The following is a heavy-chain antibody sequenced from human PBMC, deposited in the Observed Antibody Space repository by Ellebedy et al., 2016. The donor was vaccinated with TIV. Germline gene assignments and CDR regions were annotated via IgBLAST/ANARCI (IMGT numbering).Heavy chain of an antibody. CDR1: GYSFTTHW. V-gene: IGHV5-51*01. CDR2: IYPGESDT. CDR3: ALGSYPYFDY. D-gene: IGHD3-16*02. Sequence: GESLKISCKGSGYSFTTHWIGCVRQMPGKGLEWIGIIYPGESDTRYSPSFQGQVTISADKSISTAYLQWSSLKASDTAMYYCALGSYPYFDYWGQGTLVTVSS. J-gene: IGHJ4*02.